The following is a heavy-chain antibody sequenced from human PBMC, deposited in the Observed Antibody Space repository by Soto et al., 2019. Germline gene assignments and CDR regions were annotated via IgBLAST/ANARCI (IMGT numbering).Heavy chain of an antibody. V-gene: IGHV4-31*03. CDR1: GGSISSGGYY. Sequence: QVRLQESGPGLVKPSQTLSLTCTVSGGSISSGGYYWSWLRQHPGKGLEWIGYSYSSGSTYYNPSLKGRVAIAVDTYKNHVSLKLSSVTAADTAVFYCAGGLGPGAHYNWFDPWGQGNLVAVSS. CDR3: AGGLGPGAHYNWFDP. J-gene: IGHJ5*02. CDR2: SYSSGST. D-gene: IGHD3-16*01.